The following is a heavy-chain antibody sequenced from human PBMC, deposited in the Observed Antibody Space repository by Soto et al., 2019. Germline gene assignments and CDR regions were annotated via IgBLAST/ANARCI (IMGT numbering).Heavy chain of an antibody. CDR2: IYWDDDK. Sequence: QITLKESGPTLVKPTQTLTLICTFSAFSLSSTRVAVGWNRQPPGKALEWLALIYWDDDKRYSPFLKSRLTITKDTSKNQVVLTMTNMDPVDTATYYCAHSVVAGLGYYFDYWGQGTLVTVSS. J-gene: IGHJ4*02. D-gene: IGHD6-19*01. V-gene: IGHV2-5*02. CDR3: AHSVVAGLGYYFDY. CDR1: AFSLSSTRVA.